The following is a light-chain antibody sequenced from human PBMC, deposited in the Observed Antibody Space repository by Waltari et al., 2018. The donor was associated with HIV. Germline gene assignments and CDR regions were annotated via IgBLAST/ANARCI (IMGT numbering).Light chain of an antibody. Sequence: QSALTQPPSVSAAPGPRVTIPCPGTRSHIGAAYFVPWYQHLPGTAPKLLVYSDINRPSGVPDRFSGSKSGTSASLVITGLQAEDEADYYCQSYDSSLRASVFGGGTKLTVL. V-gene: IGLV1-40*01. J-gene: IGLJ2*01. CDR2: SDI. CDR1: RSHIGAAYF. CDR3: QSYDSSLRASV.